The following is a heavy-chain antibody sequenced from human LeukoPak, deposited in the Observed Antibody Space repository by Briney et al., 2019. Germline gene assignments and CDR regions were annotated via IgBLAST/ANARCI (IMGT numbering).Heavy chain of an antibody. CDR2: IHDNGRT. D-gene: IGHD6-19*01. J-gene: IGHJ4*02. Sequence: SETLSLTCTVSGGPISGYFWSWIRQPPGKGLEWIGYIHDNGRTTYNPSLRSRVTISVDTSKNQFSLKLSSVTAADTAVYYCARVSSGWFDYWGQGTLVTVSS. CDR1: GGPISGYF. V-gene: IGHV4-59*01. CDR3: ARVSSGWFDY.